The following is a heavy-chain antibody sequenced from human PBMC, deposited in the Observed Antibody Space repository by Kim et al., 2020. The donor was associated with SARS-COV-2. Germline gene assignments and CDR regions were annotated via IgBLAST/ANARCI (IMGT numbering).Heavy chain of an antibody. Sequence: KGRFTISRDNAKSSLYLQMNSLRAEDTAVYYCARGDYGDYVPYYYYGMDVWGQGTTVTVSS. D-gene: IGHD4-17*01. CDR3: ARGDYGDYVPYYYYGMDV. J-gene: IGHJ6*02. V-gene: IGHV3-11*06.